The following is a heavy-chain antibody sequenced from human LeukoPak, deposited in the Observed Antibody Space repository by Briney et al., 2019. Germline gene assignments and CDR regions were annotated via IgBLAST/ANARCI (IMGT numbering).Heavy chain of an antibody. V-gene: IGHV3-11*04. CDR2: ISSSGSTI. Sequence: GGSLRLSCAASGFTFSDYYMSWIRQAPGKGLEWVSYISSSGSTIYYADSVKGRFTISRDNSKNTLYLQMNSLRAEDTAVYYCARVYYHDSSGYYSTQSPFDYWGQGTLVTVSS. CDR3: ARVYYHDSSGYYSTQSPFDY. J-gene: IGHJ4*02. D-gene: IGHD3-22*01. CDR1: GFTFSDYY.